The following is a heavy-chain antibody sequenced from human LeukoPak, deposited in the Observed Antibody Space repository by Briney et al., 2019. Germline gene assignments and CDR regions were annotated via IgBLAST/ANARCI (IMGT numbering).Heavy chain of an antibody. CDR1: GFTFSTYA. CDR2: IGGSDGRT. J-gene: IGHJ4*02. CDR3: ANPSRYYYGSGSYYFDY. V-gene: IGHV3-23*01. D-gene: IGHD3-10*01. Sequence: GGSLRLSCAASGFTFSTYAMSWVRQAPGKGLEWVSLIGGSDGRTRYADSVKGRFTISRDNSKNTLYLQMNSLRAEDTAVYYCANPSRYYYGSGSYYFDYWGQGTLVTVSS.